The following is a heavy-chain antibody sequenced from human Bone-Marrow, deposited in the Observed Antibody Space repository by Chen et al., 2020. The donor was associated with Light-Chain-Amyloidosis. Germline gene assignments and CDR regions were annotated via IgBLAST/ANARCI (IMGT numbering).Heavy chain of an antibody. CDR2: ISSNSYK. J-gene: IGHJ4*02. CDR3: ARPTSVWLQLTTGGDF. Sequence: EVQLVESGGGLVKPGGSLRLSCAASGFTFSSHAMTWVRQAPVKGLEWLLSISSNSYKSYADSVKGRFTISRDNAMNSVYLQMNSLRAEDTAIYYCARPTSVWLQLTTGGDFWGQGTLVTVSS. CDR1: GFTFSSHA. D-gene: IGHD6-19*01. V-gene: IGHV3-21*02.